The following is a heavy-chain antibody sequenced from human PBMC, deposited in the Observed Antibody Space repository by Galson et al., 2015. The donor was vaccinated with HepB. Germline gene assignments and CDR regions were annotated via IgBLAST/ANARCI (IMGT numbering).Heavy chain of an antibody. V-gene: IGHV3-66*01. CDR2: IYSGGST. D-gene: IGHD2-2*02. CDR3: AGEGVVVVPAAIPSVPGSFHL. J-gene: IGHJ2*01. Sequence: SLRLSCAASGFTVSSNYMSWVRQAPGKGLEWVSVIYSGGSTYYADSVKGRFTISRDNSKNTLYLQMNSLRAEDTAVYYCAGEGVVVVPAAIPSVPGSFHLWGRGTLVPVSS. CDR1: GFTVSSNY.